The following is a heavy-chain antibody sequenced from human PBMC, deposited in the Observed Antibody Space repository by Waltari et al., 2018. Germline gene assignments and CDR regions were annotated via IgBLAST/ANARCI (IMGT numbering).Heavy chain of an antibody. D-gene: IGHD2-15*01. J-gene: IGHJ4*02. CDR1: GDSMSSGYW. Sequence: QLQLQESGPGLVKPSGTLSLTCAVSGDSMSSGYWWSWVRQPPGKGLEWIGQVYGGGKTNYNPSFASRVTVALDTYNKEFSLKVTSATAADTAVYYCAHDRGRGLYLDSWGPGLLVTVSP. CDR2: VYGGGKT. CDR3: AHDRGRGLYLDS. V-gene: IGHV4-4*02.